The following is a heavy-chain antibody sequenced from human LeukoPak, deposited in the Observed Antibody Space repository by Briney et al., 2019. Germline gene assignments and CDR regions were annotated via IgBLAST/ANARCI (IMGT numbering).Heavy chain of an antibody. Sequence: GGSLRLSCAASGFTFSSYAMHWVRQAPGKGLEWVAVISYEGSNKYYADSVKGRFTISRDNSKNTLYLQMNSLRAEDTAVYYCARGYCSGGSCYSHFDYWGQGTLVTVSS. CDR3: ARGYCSGGSCYSHFDY. CDR2: ISYEGSNK. CDR1: GFTFSSYA. V-gene: IGHV3-30-3*01. D-gene: IGHD2-15*01. J-gene: IGHJ4*02.